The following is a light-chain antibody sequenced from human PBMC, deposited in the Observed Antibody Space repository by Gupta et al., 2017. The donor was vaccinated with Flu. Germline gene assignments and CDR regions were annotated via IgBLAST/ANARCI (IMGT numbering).Light chain of an antibody. V-gene: IGLV3-1*01. Sequence: SYELTQPPSVSVSPGQTAIITCSGDKLGNKFACWYQQKAGQSPVLVIYKDSKRPSGIPERFSGSNSGNTATLTISGTQAMDEADYYCQAWDSSTNWVFGGGTKLTVL. CDR1: KLGNKF. CDR3: QAWDSSTNWV. J-gene: IGLJ3*02. CDR2: KDS.